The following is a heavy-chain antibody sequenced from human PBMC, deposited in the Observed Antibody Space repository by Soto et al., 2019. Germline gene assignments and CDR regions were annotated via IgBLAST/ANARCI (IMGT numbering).Heavy chain of an antibody. CDR1: GYSFTSYW. Sequence: PGESLKISCKGSGYSFTSYWIGWVRQMPGKGLEWMGIIYPGDSDTRYSPSFQGQVTISGDKSISTAYLQWSSLKASDTAMYYCARQYCSSTSCYQAFDYWGQGTLVTFSS. V-gene: IGHV5-51*01. J-gene: IGHJ4*02. D-gene: IGHD2-2*01. CDR3: ARQYCSSTSCYQAFDY. CDR2: IYPGDSDT.